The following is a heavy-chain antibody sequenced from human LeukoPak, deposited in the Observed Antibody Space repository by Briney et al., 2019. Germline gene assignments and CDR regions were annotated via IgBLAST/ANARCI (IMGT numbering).Heavy chain of an antibody. CDR3: GRNGPRSGYDLGHFDY. Sequence: SETLSLTCSVSGYSISSGYYWGWIRQPPGKGLEWIANIYHSGSTFYNPSLKSRVTMSVDTSKNQFSLKLSSVTAADTAVYYCGRNGPRSGYDLGHFDYLGQGTLVTASS. D-gene: IGHD5-12*01. J-gene: IGHJ4*02. V-gene: IGHV4-38-2*01. CDR2: IYHSGST. CDR1: GYSISSGYY.